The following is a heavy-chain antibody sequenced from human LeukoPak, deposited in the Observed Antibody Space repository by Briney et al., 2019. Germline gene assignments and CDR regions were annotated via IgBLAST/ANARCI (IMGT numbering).Heavy chain of an antibody. J-gene: IGHJ4*02. D-gene: IGHD3-10*01. CDR2: INHSGST. CDR1: GGSFSGYY. CDR3: ARTRPYYYGSGSRTYFDY. Sequence: PSETLSLTCAVHGGSFSGYYWSWIRQPPGKGLEWIGEINHSGSTNYNPSLKSRVTISVDTSKNQFSLKLSSVTAADTAVYYCARTRPYYYGSGSRTYFDYWGQGTLVTVSS. V-gene: IGHV4-34*01.